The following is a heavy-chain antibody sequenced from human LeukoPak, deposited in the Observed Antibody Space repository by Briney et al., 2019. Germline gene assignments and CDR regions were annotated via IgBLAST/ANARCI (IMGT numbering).Heavy chain of an antibody. V-gene: IGHV1-18*01. Sequence: EASVKVSCKSSGYMFTGHGIHWLRQAPGQGLEWMGWISAQNGNTNYVQQFLGRVTMTRDTSASTAYMELRSLKSDDTAVYYCARESNGGYGFDYWGQGTLVTVAS. J-gene: IGHJ4*02. CDR3: ARESNGGYGFDY. CDR1: GYMFTGHG. CDR2: ISAQNGNT. D-gene: IGHD5-12*01.